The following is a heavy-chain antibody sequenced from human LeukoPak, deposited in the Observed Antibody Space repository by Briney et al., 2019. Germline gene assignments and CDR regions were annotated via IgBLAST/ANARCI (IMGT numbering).Heavy chain of an antibody. J-gene: IGHJ4*02. CDR3: ATTPQTSRYYHPPSHFYFES. CDR1: GFTFSYYT. Sequence: GESLRLSCAVSGFTFSYYTMNWVRQAPGKGLEWVSSICSGSSYIYYADSVKGRFTVSRENAQKSLYLQMSSLRAEDTAVYYCATTPQTSRYYHPPSHFYFESWGQGTLVIVSS. V-gene: IGHV3-21*01. D-gene: IGHD3-22*01. CDR2: ICSGSSYI.